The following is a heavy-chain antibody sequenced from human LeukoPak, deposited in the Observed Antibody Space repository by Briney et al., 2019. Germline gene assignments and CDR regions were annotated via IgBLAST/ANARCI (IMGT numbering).Heavy chain of an antibody. D-gene: IGHD5-18*01. V-gene: IGHV3-23*01. CDR1: GFTFSTFA. CDR2: IFPRGGEI. Sequence: GGSLRLSCAASGFTFSTFAMLWVRQPPGKGLEGVSSIFPRGGEIHYADSVRGRFTISRDNSKSILSLQMNSLRAEDTAIYYCATYRQVLLPFESWGQGTLVTVSS. CDR3: ATYRQVLLPFES. J-gene: IGHJ4*02.